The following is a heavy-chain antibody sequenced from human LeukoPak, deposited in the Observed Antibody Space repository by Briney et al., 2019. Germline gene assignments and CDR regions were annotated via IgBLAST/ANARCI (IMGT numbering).Heavy chain of an antibody. V-gene: IGHV3-33*06. CDR3: AKGNLDAYYYYYMDV. D-gene: IGHD1-14*01. CDR2: ISYDGSNK. CDR1: GFTFTSYG. J-gene: IGHJ6*03. Sequence: GGSLRLSCAASGFTFTSYGMHWVRQAPGKGLDWVAVISYDGSNKYYADSVKGRFTISRDSSKNTLFLQMNSLRAEDTAVYDCAKGNLDAYYYYYMDVWGKGTTVTVSS.